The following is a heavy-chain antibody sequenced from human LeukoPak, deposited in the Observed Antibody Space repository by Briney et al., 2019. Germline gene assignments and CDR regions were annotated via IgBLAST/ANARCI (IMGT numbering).Heavy chain of an antibody. J-gene: IGHJ5*02. CDR3: ARDTIVVVIPPSWFDP. CDR2: IKQDGSEI. D-gene: IGHD3-22*01. Sequence: GGSLRLSCAASGFTFSSYWMSWVRQAPGKGLEWVANIKQDGSEIYYVDSVKGRFTISRDNAKNSLYLQMNSLRAEDTAVYYCARDTIVVVIPPSWFDPWGQGTLVTVSS. CDR1: GFTFSSYW. V-gene: IGHV3-7*01.